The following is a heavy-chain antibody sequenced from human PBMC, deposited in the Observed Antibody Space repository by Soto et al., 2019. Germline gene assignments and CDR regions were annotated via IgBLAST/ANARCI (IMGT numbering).Heavy chain of an antibody. CDR3: AREDGYGSGSYYNAGGMDV. J-gene: IGHJ6*02. Sequence: QVQLQESGPGLVKPSQTLSLTCTVSGGSISSGDYYWSWIRQPPGKGLEWIGYIYYSGSTYYNPSLKSRVTISVDTSKNQFSLKLSSVTAADTAVYYCAREDGYGSGSYYNAGGMDVWGQGTTVTVSS. V-gene: IGHV4-30-4*01. CDR1: GGSISSGDYY. CDR2: IYYSGST. D-gene: IGHD3-10*01.